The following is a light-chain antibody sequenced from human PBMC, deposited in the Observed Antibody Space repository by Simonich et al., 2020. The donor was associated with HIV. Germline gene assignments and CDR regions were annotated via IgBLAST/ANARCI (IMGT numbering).Light chain of an antibody. V-gene: IGKV3-15*01. CDR2: GAS. J-gene: IGKJ4*01. CDR1: QSVSRK. Sequence: EIVMTQSPATLSVSPGERATLSCRASQSVSRKLAWYQQRLGQAPRLLIYGASTRATGIPARFGGRGSGSEFTLTISSLQSEDFAVYYCQQYNNWPPLTFGGGTKVEMK. CDR3: QQYNNWPPLT.